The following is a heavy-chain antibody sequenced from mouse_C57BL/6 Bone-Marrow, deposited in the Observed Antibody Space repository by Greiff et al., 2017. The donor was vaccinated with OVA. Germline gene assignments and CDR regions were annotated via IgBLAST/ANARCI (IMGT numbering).Heavy chain of an antibody. J-gene: IGHJ1*03. Sequence: VQLQQSGPELVKPGASVKISCKASGYSFTGYYMNWVKQSPEKSLEWIGEINPSTGGTTYNQKFKAKATLTVDKSSSTAYMQLESLTSEDSAVYYCAKDWYLDVWGTGTTVTVSS. V-gene: IGHV1-42*01. CDR2: INPSTGGT. CDR1: GYSFTGYY. CDR3: AKDWYLDV.